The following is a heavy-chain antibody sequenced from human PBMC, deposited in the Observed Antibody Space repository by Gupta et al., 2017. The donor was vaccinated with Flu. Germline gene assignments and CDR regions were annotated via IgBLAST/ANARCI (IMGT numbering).Heavy chain of an antibody. V-gene: IGHV1-2*02. J-gene: IGHJ5*02. CDR2: FNPNSGVT. CDR1: GYTFTDYY. CDR3: ARDKGYSYDENSYVNWFDP. D-gene: IGHD3-22*01. Sequence: QVQLVQSGAEVKKPGASVKVSCKASGYTFTDYYIHWVRQAPGQGLESMGWFNPNSGVTNYAQNFQGRVTMTSDTSISTAYMELSRLRSDDTATYFCARDKGYSYDENSYVNWFDPWGQGTLVTVSS.